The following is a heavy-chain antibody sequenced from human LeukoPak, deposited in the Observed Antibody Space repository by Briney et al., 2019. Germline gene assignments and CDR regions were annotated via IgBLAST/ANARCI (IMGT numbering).Heavy chain of an antibody. V-gene: IGHV3-21*01. CDR1: GFTFSSYS. D-gene: IGHD3-16*01. CDR2: ISSSSSYI. J-gene: IGHJ4*02. Sequence: PGGSLRLSCAASGFTFSSYSMNWVRQAPGKGLEWVSSISSSSSYIYYADSVKGRFTISRDNAKNSLYLQMNSLRAEDTAVYYCARDYSSLGYDDYGFDYWGQGTLVTVSS. CDR3: ARDYSSLGYDDYGFDY.